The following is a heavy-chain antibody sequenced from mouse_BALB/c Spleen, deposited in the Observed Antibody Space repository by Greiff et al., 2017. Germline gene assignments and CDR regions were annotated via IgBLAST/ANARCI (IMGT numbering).Heavy chain of an antibody. CDR2: ISSGGST. Sequence: EVKLMESGGGLVKPGGSLKLSCAASGFTFSSYAMSWVRQTPEKRLEWVASISSGGSTYYPDSVKGRFTISRDNARNILYLQMSSLRSEDTAMYYCARGGDGALDYWGQGTTLTVSS. J-gene: IGHJ2*01. CDR3: ARGGDGALDY. D-gene: IGHD1-1*02. CDR1: GFTFSSYA. V-gene: IGHV5-6-5*01.